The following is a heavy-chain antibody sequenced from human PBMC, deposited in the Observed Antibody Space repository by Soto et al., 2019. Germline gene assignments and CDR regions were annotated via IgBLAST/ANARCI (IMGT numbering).Heavy chain of an antibody. CDR1: GGSISSYY. Sequence: SETLSLTCPVSGGSISSYYWSWIRKPPGKGLEWIGYIYYSGSTNYNPSLKSRVTISVDTSKNQFSLKLSSVTAADTAVYYCARSPTYYYDSSGYYQNLYYYYGMDVWGQGTTVTVSS. J-gene: IGHJ6*02. D-gene: IGHD3-22*01. V-gene: IGHV4-59*01. CDR2: IYYSGST. CDR3: ARSPTYYYDSSGYYQNLYYYYGMDV.